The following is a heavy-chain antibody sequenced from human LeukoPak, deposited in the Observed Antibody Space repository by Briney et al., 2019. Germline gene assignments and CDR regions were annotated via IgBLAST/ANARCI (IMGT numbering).Heavy chain of an antibody. Sequence: ASVKVSCKASGYTFTSYYMHWVRQAPGQGLEWMGIINPSGGGTNYAQKFQGRVTMTRDTSIGTAYMELSRLRSDDTAVYYCARGNVVVAADYFDYWGQGTLVTVSS. CDR3: ARGNVVVAADYFDY. V-gene: IGHV1-2*02. D-gene: IGHD2-15*01. J-gene: IGHJ4*02. CDR2: INPSGGGT. CDR1: GYTFTSYY.